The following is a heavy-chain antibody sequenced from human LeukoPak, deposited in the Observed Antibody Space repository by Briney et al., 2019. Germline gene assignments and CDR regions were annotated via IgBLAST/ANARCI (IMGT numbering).Heavy chain of an antibody. CDR2: LSGSGDRT. Sequence: PGGSLRLSCAASGFTFNSYAMSWVRQAPGEGLEWVSALSGSGDRTFYVDSVKSRFTVSRDNSKNTLYLQMDSLRVDDTAVYYCARGGTNYYYMDVRGNGTTVTVSS. CDR3: ARGGTNYYYMDV. J-gene: IGHJ6*03. V-gene: IGHV3-23*01. CDR1: GFTFNSYA.